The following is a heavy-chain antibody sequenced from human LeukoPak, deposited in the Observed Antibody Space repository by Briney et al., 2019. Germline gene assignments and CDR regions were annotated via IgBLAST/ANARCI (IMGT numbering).Heavy chain of an antibody. CDR3: TKKRTTSVTDWFDP. Sequence: GGSLRLSCTASGFTFSSYAMTWVRQAPGKWLECVSVISGIGTTTYYADSVKGRFTISRDNSKNTLFLQMNSLRVEDTATYYCTKKRTTSVTDWFDPWGQGTLVTVSS. CDR1: GFTFSSYA. D-gene: IGHD4-17*01. CDR2: ISGIGTTT. V-gene: IGHV3-23*01. J-gene: IGHJ5*02.